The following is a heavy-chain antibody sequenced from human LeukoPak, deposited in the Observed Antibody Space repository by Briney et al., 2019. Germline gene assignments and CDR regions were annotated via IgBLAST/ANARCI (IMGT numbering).Heavy chain of an antibody. Sequence: NPSETLSLTCTVSGGPISSGSYYWSWIRQPAGKGLEWIGRIYTSGSTNYNPSLKSRVTISVDTSKNQFSLKLSSVTAADTAVYYCARARAGAFDIWGQGTMVTVSS. V-gene: IGHV4-61*02. D-gene: IGHD6-19*01. J-gene: IGHJ3*02. CDR3: ARARAGAFDI. CDR1: GGPISSGSYY. CDR2: IYTSGST.